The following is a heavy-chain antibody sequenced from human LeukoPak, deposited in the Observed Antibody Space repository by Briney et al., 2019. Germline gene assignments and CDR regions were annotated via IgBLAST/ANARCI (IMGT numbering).Heavy chain of an antibody. CDR1: GYTFTAYH. J-gene: IGHJ6*02. Sequence: ASVKVSCTASGYTFTAYHMHWVRQAPEQGLEWMGWINPNSGGTNYAQKFQGRVTMTRDTSISTAYMELTRLRSDDTAVYYCAYGGSAAQFNYNYYLMDVWGPGTTVTVSS. CDR2: INPNSGGT. D-gene: IGHD6-6*01. CDR3: AYGGSAAQFNYNYYLMDV. V-gene: IGHV1-2*02.